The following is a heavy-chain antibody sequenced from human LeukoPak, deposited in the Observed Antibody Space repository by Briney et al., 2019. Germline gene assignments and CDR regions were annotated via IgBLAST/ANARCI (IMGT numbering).Heavy chain of an antibody. Sequence: GGSLRLSCAASGFTFSSYAMHWVRQAPGKGLEWVAVISYDGSNKYYADSVKGRFTISRDNSKNTLYLQMNSLRAEDTAVYYCARDQVSSSWYTSELFDYWGQGTLVTVSS. D-gene: IGHD6-13*01. J-gene: IGHJ4*02. CDR1: GFTFSSYA. V-gene: IGHV3-30-3*01. CDR3: ARDQVSSSWYTSELFDY. CDR2: ISYDGSNK.